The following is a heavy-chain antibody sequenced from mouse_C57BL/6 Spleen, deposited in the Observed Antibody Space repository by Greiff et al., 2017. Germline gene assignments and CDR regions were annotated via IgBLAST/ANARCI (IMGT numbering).Heavy chain of an antibody. Sequence: QVQLQQPGAELVMPGASVKLSCKASGYTFTSYWMHWVKQRPGQGLEWIGEIDPSDSYTNYNQKFKGKSTLTVDKSSSTAYMQLSSLTSEDYAVYYCASGWLRRAMDYWGQGTSVTVSS. V-gene: IGHV1-69*01. CDR2: IDPSDSYT. CDR3: ASGWLRRAMDY. J-gene: IGHJ4*01. CDR1: GYTFTSYW. D-gene: IGHD2-2*01.